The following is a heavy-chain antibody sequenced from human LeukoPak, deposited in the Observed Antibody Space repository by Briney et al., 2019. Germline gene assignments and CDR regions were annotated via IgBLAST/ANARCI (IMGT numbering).Heavy chain of an antibody. D-gene: IGHD2-2*03. V-gene: IGHV3-21*01. Sequence: NPGGSLRLSCAASGFTFSSYSTNWVRQAPGKGLEWVSSISSSSSYIYYADSVKGRFTISRDNAKNSLYLQMNSLRAEDTAVYYCARDELGYCSSTSCPRNYGMDVWGKGTTVTVSS. J-gene: IGHJ6*04. CDR3: ARDELGYCSSTSCPRNYGMDV. CDR1: GFTFSSYS. CDR2: ISSSSSYI.